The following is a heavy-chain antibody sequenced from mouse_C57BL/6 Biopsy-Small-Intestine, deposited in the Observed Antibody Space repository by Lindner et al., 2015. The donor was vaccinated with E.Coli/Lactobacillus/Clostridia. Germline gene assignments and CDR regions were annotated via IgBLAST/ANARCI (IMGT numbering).Heavy chain of an antibody. CDR2: IYPGDGDT. Sequence: VQLQESGPELVKPRASVKISCKTFGYPFSNSWMNWVKQRPGKGLEWIGRIYPGDGDTDYNGKFRDKATLTADKSSSTAYMQLSSLTSEDSAVYFCARSRYYDGDWYFDVWGAGTTVTVSS. J-gene: IGHJ1*01. D-gene: IGHD1-1*02. V-gene: IGHV1-82*01. CDR1: GYPFSNSW. CDR3: ARSRYYDGDWYFDV.